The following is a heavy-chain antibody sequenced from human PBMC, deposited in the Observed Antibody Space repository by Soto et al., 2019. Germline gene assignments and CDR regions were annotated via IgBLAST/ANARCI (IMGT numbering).Heavy chain of an antibody. CDR2: IYYSGST. J-gene: IGHJ4*02. D-gene: IGHD3-10*01. V-gene: IGHV4-59*01. Sequence: SETLSLTCTVSGGSISSYYWSWIRQPPGKGLEWIGYIYYSGSTNYNPSLKSRVTISVDTSKNQFSLKLSSVTAADTAVYYCARGITMDRGVIMPPDYWGQGTLVTVSS. CDR1: GGSISSYY. CDR3: ARGITMDRGVIMPPDY.